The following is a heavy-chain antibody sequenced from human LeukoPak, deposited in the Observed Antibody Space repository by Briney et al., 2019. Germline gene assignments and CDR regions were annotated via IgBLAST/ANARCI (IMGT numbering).Heavy chain of an antibody. D-gene: IGHD3-9*01. Sequence: GGSLRLSCAASGFSFSSYAMHWVRQAPGKGLEWVAVVSYDGSNKYYADSVKGRFTISRDNSKNTLYLQMNSLRAEDTAVYYCARDGHYDILTGYFQDWGQGTLVTVSS. CDR2: VSYDGSNK. CDR1: GFSFSSYA. CDR3: ARDGHYDILTGYFQD. J-gene: IGHJ1*01. V-gene: IGHV3-30-3*01.